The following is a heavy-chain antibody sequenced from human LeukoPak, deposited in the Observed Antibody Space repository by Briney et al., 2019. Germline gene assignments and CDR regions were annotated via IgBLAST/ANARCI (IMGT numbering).Heavy chain of an antibody. CDR1: GFTVSSNY. V-gene: IGHV3-53*01. D-gene: IGHD3-3*01. CDR3: ARALYDFWSGYYPIFDY. Sequence: PGGSLRLSCAASGFTVSSNYMSWVRQAPGKGLEWVSVIYIGGSTYYADSVKGRFTISRDNAKNSLYLQMSSLRAEDTAVYYCARALYDFWSGYYPIFDYWGQGTLVTVSS. J-gene: IGHJ4*02. CDR2: IYIGGST.